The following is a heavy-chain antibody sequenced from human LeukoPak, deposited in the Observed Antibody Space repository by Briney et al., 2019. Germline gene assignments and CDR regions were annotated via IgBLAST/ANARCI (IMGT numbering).Heavy chain of an antibody. V-gene: IGHV4-34*01. CDR2: INHSGST. Sequence: SSETLSLTGAVYGGSFSGYYWSWIRQPPGKGLEWIGEINHSGSTNYNPSLKSRVTISVDTSKNQFSLKLSSVTAADTAVYYCARERPPYYYGSGSYRAFDIWGQGTMVTVSS. CDR3: ARERPPYYYGSGSYRAFDI. D-gene: IGHD3-10*01. J-gene: IGHJ3*02. CDR1: GGSFSGYY.